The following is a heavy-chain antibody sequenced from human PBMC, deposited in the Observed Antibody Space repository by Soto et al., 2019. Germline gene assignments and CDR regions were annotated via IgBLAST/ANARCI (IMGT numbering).Heavy chain of an antibody. Sequence: SETLSLTCAVSGYSISSGYYWGWIRQPPGKGLEWIGSIYHSGSTYYNPSLKSRVTISVDTSKNQFSLKLSSVTAADTAVYYCARAGWVDTAMSSDYYYYGMDVWGQGTTVTVSS. CDR1: GYSISSGYY. V-gene: IGHV4-38-2*01. CDR3: ARAGWVDTAMSSDYYYYGMDV. D-gene: IGHD5-18*01. J-gene: IGHJ6*02. CDR2: IYHSGST.